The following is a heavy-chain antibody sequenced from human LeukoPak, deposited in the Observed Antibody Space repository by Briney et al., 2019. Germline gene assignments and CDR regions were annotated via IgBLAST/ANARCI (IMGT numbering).Heavy chain of an antibody. CDR2: IITIFGIT. D-gene: IGHD2-2*01. V-gene: IGHV1-69*17. Sequence: SVKVSCKASGGTFSSYAISWVRQAPGQGLEWMGGIITIFGITNYAEKVQGRFTIPRDKSTNTAYMERSGLRSEDTAVYYCARADYSRASYLEYAIDYWGQGTLVTFYS. J-gene: IGHJ4*02. CDR3: ARADYSRASYLEYAIDY. CDR1: GGTFSSYA.